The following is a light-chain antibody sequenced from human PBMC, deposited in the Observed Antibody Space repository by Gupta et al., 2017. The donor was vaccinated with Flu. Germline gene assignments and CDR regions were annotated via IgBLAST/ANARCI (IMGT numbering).Light chain of an antibody. Sequence: QPVLTQSSSASASLGSSVKRTCTLSSGHRRNIIAWHQQQPGKAPRFWMNLEGSGTYNKTSGVPDRFSGSSSGADRYLTISNLQSEDEADYYCETWDSNVWVFGGGTKLTVL. CDR3: ETWDSNVWV. CDR2: LEGSGTY. J-gene: IGLJ3*02. CDR1: SGHRRNI. V-gene: IGLV4-60*03.